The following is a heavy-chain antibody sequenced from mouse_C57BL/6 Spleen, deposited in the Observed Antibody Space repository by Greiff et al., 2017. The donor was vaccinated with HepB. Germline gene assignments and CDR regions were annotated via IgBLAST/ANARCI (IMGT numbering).Heavy chain of an antibody. J-gene: IGHJ1*03. CDR2: INYDGSST. V-gene: IGHV5-16*01. Sequence: EVMLVESEGGLVQPGSSMKLSCTASGFTFSDYYMAWVRQVPEKGLEWVANINYDGSSTYYLDSLKSRFIISRDNAKNILYLQMSSLKSEDTATYYCAREPGYYGSSWYFDVWGTRTTVTVSS. D-gene: IGHD1-1*01. CDR3: AREPGYYGSSWYFDV. CDR1: GFTFSDYY.